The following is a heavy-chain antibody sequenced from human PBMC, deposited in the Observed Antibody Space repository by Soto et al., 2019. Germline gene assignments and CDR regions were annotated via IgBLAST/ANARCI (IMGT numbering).Heavy chain of an antibody. V-gene: IGHV3-23*01. D-gene: IGHD3-10*01. J-gene: IGHJ3*02. Sequence: EVQLLESGGGLVQPGGSLRLSCAASGFRFSGYAMNWVRQAPGKGLEWVSVISGNGDTTFYADSVKGRLTISRDNSRNKLYLQMNSLRAEETAVYYCAKQSYCCAGDRGPLDIWGQGTMVTVSS. CDR2: ISGNGDTT. CDR1: GFRFSGYA. CDR3: AKQSYCCAGDRGPLDI.